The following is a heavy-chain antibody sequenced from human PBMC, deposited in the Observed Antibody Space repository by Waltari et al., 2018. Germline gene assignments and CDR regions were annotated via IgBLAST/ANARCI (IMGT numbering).Heavy chain of an antibody. CDR1: GYTLTELT. D-gene: IGHD2-21*01. CDR2: FDPEDGET. V-gene: IGHV1-24*01. CDR3: ATAGNCGGDCPRGYYFDY. Sequence: QVQLVQSGAEVKKPGASVKVSCKVSGYTLTELTMHWVRQAPGKGLEWMGGFDPEDGETIYAQKFQGRVTMTEDTSTDTAYMELSSLRSEDTAVYYCATAGNCGGDCPRGYYFDYWGQGTLVTVSS. J-gene: IGHJ4*02.